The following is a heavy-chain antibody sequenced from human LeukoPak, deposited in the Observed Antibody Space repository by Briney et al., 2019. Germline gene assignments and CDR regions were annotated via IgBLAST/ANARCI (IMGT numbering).Heavy chain of an antibody. CDR2: IKQDGSEK. D-gene: IGHD3-3*01. CDR1: GFTFSSYS. V-gene: IGHV3-7*01. CDR3: AREPNPPTYDFWSGYPYYYYGMDV. Sequence: GGSLRLSCAASGFTFSSYSMNWVRQAPGKGLEWVANIKQDGSEKYYVDSVKGRFTISRDNAKNSLYLQMNSLRAEDTAVYYCAREPNPPTYDFWSGYPYYYYGMDVWGQGTTVTVSS. J-gene: IGHJ6*02.